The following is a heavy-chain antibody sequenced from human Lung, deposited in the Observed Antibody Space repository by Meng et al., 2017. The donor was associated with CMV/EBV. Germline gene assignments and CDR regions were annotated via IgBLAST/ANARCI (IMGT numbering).Heavy chain of an antibody. CDR2: IYHSGST. Sequence: HVGLSASCTVLVPPCGTLPLTRAVSGVSIRSSNWWSWVRQPPGKGLEWIGEIYHSGSTNYNPSLKSRVTISVDKSKNQFSLKLSSVTAADTAVYYCASFPPPGKQWLVTDYWGQGTLVTVSS. CDR1: GVSIRSSNW. CDR3: ASFPPPGKQWLVTDY. V-gene: IGHV4-4*02. D-gene: IGHD6-19*01. J-gene: IGHJ4*02.